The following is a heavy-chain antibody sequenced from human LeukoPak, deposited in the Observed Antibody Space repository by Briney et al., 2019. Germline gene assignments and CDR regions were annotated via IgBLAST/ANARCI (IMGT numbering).Heavy chain of an antibody. D-gene: IGHD6-19*01. V-gene: IGHV1-2*02. CDR1: GYTFTGYY. CDR3: ARASSGWPYGY. J-gene: IGHJ4*02. CDR2: INPNSGGT. Sequence: ASVKVSCKSSGYTFTGYYMHWVRQAPGQGLEWMGWINPNSGGTNYAQKFQGRVTMTRDTSISTAYMELSGLRSDDTAVYYCARASSGWPYGYWGQGTLVTVSS.